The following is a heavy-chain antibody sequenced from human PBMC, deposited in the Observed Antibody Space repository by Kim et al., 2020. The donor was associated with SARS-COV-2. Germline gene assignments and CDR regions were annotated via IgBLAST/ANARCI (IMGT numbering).Heavy chain of an antibody. Sequence: GGSLRLSCAASGFTFSSYWMSWVRQAPGKGLEWVANIKQDGSEKYYVDSVKGRFTISRDNAKNSLYLQMNSLRAEDTAVYYCARIAYYDFWSGYYGGYYGMDVWGQGTTVTVSS. CDR2: IKQDGSEK. CDR3: ARIAYYDFWSGYYGGYYGMDV. V-gene: IGHV3-7*01. CDR1: GFTFSSYW. J-gene: IGHJ6*02. D-gene: IGHD3-3*01.